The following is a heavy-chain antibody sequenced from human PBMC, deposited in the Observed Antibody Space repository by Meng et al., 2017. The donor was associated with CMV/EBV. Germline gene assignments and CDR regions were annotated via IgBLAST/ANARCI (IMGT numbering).Heavy chain of an antibody. Sequence: QITSHGSGPTLVTPTNTLTRTCTFSGFSPSTSGVAVGWIRQPPGKALEWLALIYWDDDKRYSPSLKSRLTITKDTSKNQVVLTMTNMDPVDTATYYCAHRGSYGYHGYWGQGTLVTVSS. CDR2: IYWDDDK. J-gene: IGHJ4*02. CDR3: AHRGSYGYHGY. V-gene: IGHV2-5*02. D-gene: IGHD5-18*01. CDR1: GFSPSTSGVA.